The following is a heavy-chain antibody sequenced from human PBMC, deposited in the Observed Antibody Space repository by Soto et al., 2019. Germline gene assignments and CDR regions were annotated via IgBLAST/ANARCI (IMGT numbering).Heavy chain of an antibody. CDR2: ISHDSNNK. J-gene: IGHJ4*02. Sequence: QVQLVESGGDVVQPGRSLRLSCAASGFTFSTFGMHWVRQAPGKGLEWVAVISHDSNNKYYAESVKGRFTISRDNSKNTLYLQMNNLRGEDTAVYYCIGELASVYWGQGTLVPVSS. D-gene: IGHD3-3*01. V-gene: IGHV3-30*03. CDR1: GFTFSTFG. CDR3: IGELASVY.